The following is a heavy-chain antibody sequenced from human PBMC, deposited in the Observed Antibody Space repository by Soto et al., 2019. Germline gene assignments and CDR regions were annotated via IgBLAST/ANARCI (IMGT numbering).Heavy chain of an antibody. J-gene: IGHJ6*02. V-gene: IGHV1-69*12. CDR2: IIPIFGTA. CDR1: GGTFSSYA. Sequence: QVQLVQSGAEVKKPGSSVKVSCKASGGTFSSYAISWVRQAPGQGLEWMGGIIPIFGTANYAQKFQGRVTVAATESTSTAYMELTSLRSEDTAVYYCARVQGIMITFGGGIASHYYYGMDVWGQGTTVTVSS. D-gene: IGHD3-16*02. CDR3: ARVQGIMITFGGGIASHYYYGMDV.